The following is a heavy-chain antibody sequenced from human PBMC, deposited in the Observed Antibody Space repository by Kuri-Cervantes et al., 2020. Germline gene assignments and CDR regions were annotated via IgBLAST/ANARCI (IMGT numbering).Heavy chain of an antibody. J-gene: IGHJ6*03. Sequence: SQTLSLTCAVYGESFSGYYWSWIRQPPGKGLECIGEINHSGSTNYNPSLKSRVTISVDKSKNQFSLKLSSVTAADTAVYYCARHLSIAARRGYYYYYMDVWGKGTTVTVSS. V-gene: IGHV4-34*01. CDR1: GESFSGYY. CDR3: ARHLSIAARRGYYYYYMDV. CDR2: INHSGST. D-gene: IGHD6-6*01.